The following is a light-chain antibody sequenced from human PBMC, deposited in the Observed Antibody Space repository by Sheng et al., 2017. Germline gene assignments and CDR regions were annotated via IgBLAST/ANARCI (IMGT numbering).Light chain of an antibody. CDR1: ETINSW. J-gene: IGKJ4*01. Sequence: DIQMTQSPTTLSASVGDSVTITCRATETINSWLAWYQQKPGKAPKLLIYKASSLASGVPSRFSGSGSGTEFTLTISSLHPDDFAVYYCQQHNKWPLTFGGGTKVELK. V-gene: IGKV1-5*03. CDR2: KAS. CDR3: QQHNKWPLT.